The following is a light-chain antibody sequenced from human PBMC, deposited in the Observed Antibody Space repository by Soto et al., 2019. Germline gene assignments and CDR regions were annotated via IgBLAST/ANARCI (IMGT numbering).Light chain of an antibody. CDR1: SSNIGSNY. CDR3: AAWDDGLSGPWV. CDR2: RNN. J-gene: IGLJ3*02. V-gene: IGLV1-47*01. Sequence: QSVLTQPPSASGTPGQRVTISCSGSSSNIGSNYVYWYQQLPGTAPKLLIYRNNQRPSWVPDRFSGGKSGTSASLAISGLRSEDEADYYCAAWDDGLSGPWVFGGGTKLTVL.